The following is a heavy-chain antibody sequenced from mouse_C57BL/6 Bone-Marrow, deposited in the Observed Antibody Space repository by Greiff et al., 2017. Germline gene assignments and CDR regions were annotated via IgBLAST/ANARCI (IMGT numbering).Heavy chain of an antibody. J-gene: IGHJ2*01. CDR2: ISDGGSYT. CDR3: ARGLRSFDY. CDR1: GFTFSSYA. Sequence: EVKLMESGGGLVKPGGSLKLSCAASGFTFSSYAMSWVRQTPEKRLEWVATISDGGSYTYYPDNVKGRFTISRDNAKNNLYLQMSNLKSEDTAMYYCARGLRSFDYWGQGTTLTVSS. D-gene: IGHD1-1*01. V-gene: IGHV5-4*03.